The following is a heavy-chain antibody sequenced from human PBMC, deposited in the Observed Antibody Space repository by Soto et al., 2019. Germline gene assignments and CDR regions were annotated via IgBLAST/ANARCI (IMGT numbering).Heavy chain of an antibody. V-gene: IGHV3-74*01. CDR2: INSDGSST. Sequence: GGSLRLSCAASGFPFSIYWMHLVRQAPGKGLVWVSRINSDGSSTSYADSVKGRFTISRDNAKNTLYLQMNSLRAEDTAVYYCERTKFNWNYPRNYSRIDYWRKGSLFTVSS. D-gene: IGHD1-7*01. J-gene: IGHJ4*02. CDR1: GFPFSIYW. CDR3: ERTKFNWNYPRNYSRIDY.